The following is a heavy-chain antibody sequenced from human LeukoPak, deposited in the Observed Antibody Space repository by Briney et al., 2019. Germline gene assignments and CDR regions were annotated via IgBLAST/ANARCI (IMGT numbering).Heavy chain of an antibody. V-gene: IGHV1-8*01. CDR3: ARAVVPADRYYYYGMDV. D-gene: IGHD2-2*01. Sequence: EASVKVSCTASGYTLTSYDINWVRQATGQGLEWMGWMNPNSGNTGYAQKFQGRVTMTRNTSISTAYMELSSLRSEDTAVYYCARAVVPADRYYYYGMDVWGQGTTVTVSS. CDR2: MNPNSGNT. J-gene: IGHJ6*02. CDR1: GYTLTSYD.